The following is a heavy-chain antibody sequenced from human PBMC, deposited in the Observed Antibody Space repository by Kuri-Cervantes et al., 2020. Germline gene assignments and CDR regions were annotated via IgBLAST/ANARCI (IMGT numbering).Heavy chain of an antibody. CDR3: ARDSFPLYYYDSSGYYPRDAFDI. Sequence: GESLKISCAASGFTFSSYSMNWVRQAPGKGLEWVSYISSSSSTIYYADSVKGRFTISRDNAKNSLYLQMNSLRAEDTAVYYCARDSFPLYYYDSSGYYPRDAFDIWGQGTMVTVSS. CDR2: ISSSSSTI. J-gene: IGHJ3*02. V-gene: IGHV3-48*04. D-gene: IGHD3-22*01. CDR1: GFTFSSYS.